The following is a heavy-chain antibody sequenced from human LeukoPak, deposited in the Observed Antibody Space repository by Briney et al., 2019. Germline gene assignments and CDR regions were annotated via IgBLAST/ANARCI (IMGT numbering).Heavy chain of an antibody. CDR3: ARVDSGTYYMPFDY. J-gene: IGHJ4*02. V-gene: IGHV4-59*01. D-gene: IGHD1-26*01. CDR1: GVSLIPYY. CDR2: IYHSGTT. Sequence: SETLSLTCTVSGVSLIPYYWSWIRQPPGKGLEWIGYIYHSGTTNYSPPLKGRATLSVDTSKNQISLRLTSVTAADTAVYYCARVDSGTYYMPFDYWGRGSLVTVSS.